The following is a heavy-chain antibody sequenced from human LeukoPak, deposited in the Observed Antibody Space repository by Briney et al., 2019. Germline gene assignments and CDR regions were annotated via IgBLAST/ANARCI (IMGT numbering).Heavy chain of an antibody. CDR1: GYTFTDYY. Sequence: ASVKVSCKASGYTFTDYYMHWVRQAPGQGLEWMGWINPNSGGTNYAQKFQGRVTMTRDTSISTAYMELSRLRSDDTAVYYCARVTAAEGAFDIWGQGTMVTVSS. J-gene: IGHJ3*02. CDR3: ARVTAAEGAFDI. V-gene: IGHV1-2*02. CDR2: INPNSGGT. D-gene: IGHD6-13*01.